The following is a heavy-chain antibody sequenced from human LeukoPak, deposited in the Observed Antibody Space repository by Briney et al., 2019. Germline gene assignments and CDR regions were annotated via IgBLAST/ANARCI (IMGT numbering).Heavy chain of an antibody. Sequence: GASVKVYCKTYGYTFTSHGISWVQQAPGQGLEWMGWISGFNGETHYAQNLQGRVTMTTDTSTSTAYMELRSLRSDDTAVYYCARDPSNTSGRYTYFDYWGQGTLVTVSS. CDR2: ISGFNGET. CDR3: ARDPSNTSGRYTYFDY. D-gene: IGHD3-16*02. J-gene: IGHJ4*02. V-gene: IGHV1-18*01. CDR1: GYTFTSHG.